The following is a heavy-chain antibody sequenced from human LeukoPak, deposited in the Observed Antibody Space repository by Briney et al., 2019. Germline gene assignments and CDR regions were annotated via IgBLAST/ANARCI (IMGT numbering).Heavy chain of an antibody. Sequence: SETLSLTCAVYGGSFSGYYWSWIRQPPGKGLEWIGEINHSGSTNYNPSLKSRVTISVDTSKNQFSLKLSSVTAADTALYYCAKGAYYYDSSGYLGNYYFDYWGQGTLVTVSS. V-gene: IGHV4-34*01. CDR2: INHSGST. D-gene: IGHD3-22*01. J-gene: IGHJ4*02. CDR1: GGSFSGYY. CDR3: AKGAYYYDSSGYLGNYYFDY.